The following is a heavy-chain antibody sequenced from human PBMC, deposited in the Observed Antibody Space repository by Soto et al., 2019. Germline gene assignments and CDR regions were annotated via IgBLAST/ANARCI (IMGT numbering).Heavy chain of an antibody. D-gene: IGHD6-19*01. CDR3: ARGSLDSSGWYDLGH. Sequence: PGGSPRLSCAACVVPFSSYTMHWVRQAPGKGLEWVAVISYDGSNKYYADSVKGRFTISRDNSKNTLYLQMDSLRVEDTAVYYCARGSLDSSGWYDLGHWGQGTLVTVSS. J-gene: IGHJ5*02. CDR2: ISYDGSNK. CDR1: VVPFSSYT. V-gene: IGHV3-30-3*01.